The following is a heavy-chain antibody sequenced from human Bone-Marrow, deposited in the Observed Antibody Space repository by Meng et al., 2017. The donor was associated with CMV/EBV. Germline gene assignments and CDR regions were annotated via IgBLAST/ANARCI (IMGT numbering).Heavy chain of an antibody. J-gene: IGHJ3*02. Sequence: GESLKISCAASGFTFSSYWMSWVRQAPGKGLVWVSRINSDGSSTSYADSVKGRFTISRDNAKNTLYLQMNSLRAEDTAVYYCARERTTAVNDAFDIWGQGTMVTVSS. CDR1: GFTFSSYW. V-gene: IGHV3-74*01. CDR2: INSDGSST. CDR3: ARERTTAVNDAFDI. D-gene: IGHD1-7*01.